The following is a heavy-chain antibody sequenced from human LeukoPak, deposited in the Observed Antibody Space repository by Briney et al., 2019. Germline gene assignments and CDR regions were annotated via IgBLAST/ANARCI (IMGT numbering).Heavy chain of an antibody. CDR3: ARDSHAPYGDHVVGVYHYGMDV. Sequence: PGGSLRLSCAASGFTFSGFAMSWVRRTPGKGLEWVSYISSSGNTIKYADTVKGRFTISRDNAKKLLYLQMNSLRAEDTAVYYCARDSHAPYGDHVVGVYHYGMDVWGQGTTVTVSS. V-gene: IGHV3-11*01. J-gene: IGHJ6*02. CDR2: ISSSGNTI. CDR1: GFTFSGFA. D-gene: IGHD4-17*01.